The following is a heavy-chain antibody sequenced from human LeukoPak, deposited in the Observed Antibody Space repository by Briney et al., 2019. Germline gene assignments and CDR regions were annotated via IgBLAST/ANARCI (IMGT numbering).Heavy chain of an antibody. J-gene: IGHJ6*03. D-gene: IGHD6-13*01. CDR3: ARRLAAAGTYYYYYYMDV. CDR2: IYYSGST. Sequence: PSETLSLTCTVSGGSISSSNYYWGWIRQPPGKGLEWIGYIYYSGSTNYNPSLKSRVTISVDTSKNQFSLKLSSVTAADTAVYYCARRLAAAGTYYYYYYMDVWGKGTTVTVSS. V-gene: IGHV4-61*05. CDR1: GGSISSSNYY.